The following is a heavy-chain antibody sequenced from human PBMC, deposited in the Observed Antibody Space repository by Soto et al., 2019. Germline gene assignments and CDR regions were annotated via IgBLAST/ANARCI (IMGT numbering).Heavy chain of an antibody. J-gene: IGHJ6*02. CDR2: ISSRSDI. V-gene: IGHV3-21*01. D-gene: IGHD2-2*02. Sequence: EGSLRLSCVGSGFTFSTYSINWVRQAPGKGLEWVSSISSRSDIYYADSVKGRFTISRDNAKNSVSLQMNSLRAEDTAVYYCAREYTAWPLAYGLDVWGQGTTVTVSS. CDR3: AREYTAWPLAYGLDV. CDR1: GFTFSTYS.